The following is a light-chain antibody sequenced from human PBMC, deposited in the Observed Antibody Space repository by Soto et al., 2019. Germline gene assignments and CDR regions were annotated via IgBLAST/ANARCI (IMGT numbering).Light chain of an antibody. CDR2: DAS. CDR3: QQRSNWLT. CDR1: QIVSSS. V-gene: IGKV3-11*01. J-gene: IGKJ4*02. Sequence: EIVLTQSPSTLSLSPGERATLSCRASQIVSSSLAWYQQTPGQAPRLLISDASNRSTGIPARFSGSGSGTDFTLTISSLEPEDFAVYYQQQRSNWLTFGGGTKVEIK.